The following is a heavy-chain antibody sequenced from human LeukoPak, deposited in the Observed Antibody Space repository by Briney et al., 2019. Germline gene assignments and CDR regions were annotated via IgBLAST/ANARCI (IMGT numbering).Heavy chain of an antibody. CDR2: IYHSGST. CDR1: GGSISSSNW. D-gene: IGHD2-21*02. V-gene: IGHV4-4*02. J-gene: IGHJ4*02. CDR3: ASLAFCGTNCYPSFDY. Sequence: SETLSLTCAVSGGSISSSNWWSWVRQPPGKGLEWIGEIYHSGSTNYNPSLKSRVTISVDTSKKQFSLKLTSVTAADTAVYFCASLAFCGTNCYPSFDYWGQGTLVTVSS.